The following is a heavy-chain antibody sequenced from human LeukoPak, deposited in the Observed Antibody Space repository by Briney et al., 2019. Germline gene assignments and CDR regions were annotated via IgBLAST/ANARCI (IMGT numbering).Heavy chain of an antibody. V-gene: IGHV4-59*01. CDR1: GGSISSYY. J-gene: IGHJ4*02. CDR3: AREYYYIDY. D-gene: IGHD2-8*01. Sequence: SETLSLTCTVSGGSISSYYWSWIRQPPGKGLEWIGYIYYSGSTNYNPSLKSRVAISVDTSKNQFSLKLSSVTAADTAVYYCAREYYYIDYWGQGTLVTVSS. CDR2: IYYSGST.